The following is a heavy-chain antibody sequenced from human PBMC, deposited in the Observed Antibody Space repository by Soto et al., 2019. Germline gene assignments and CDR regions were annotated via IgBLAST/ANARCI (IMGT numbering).Heavy chain of an antibody. J-gene: IGHJ4*02. D-gene: IGHD6-19*01. CDR3: ARDHINGWKFDY. CDR2: IKRDGSQN. CDR1: GFTFSNYW. Sequence: GGSLRLSCATSGFTFSNYWSNWVRQATGTGLEWVGNIKRDGSQNYYVDSVKGRCTPSRDNTKDSFYLQINSLRADDTAVYYCARDHINGWKFDYWGRGSLVTFPS. V-gene: IGHV3-7*01.